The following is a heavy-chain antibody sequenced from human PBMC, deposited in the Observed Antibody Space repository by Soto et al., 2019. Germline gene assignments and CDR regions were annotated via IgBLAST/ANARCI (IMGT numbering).Heavy chain of an antibody. Sequence: SETLSLTCTVSGGSISSYCWGWIRQPPGKGLKWIGSFYYSGSTYYNPSLKSRVTISVDTSKNQFSLKLSSVTAADTAVYYCGRHYGAQILDYWGQGTLVTVSS. CDR3: GRHYGAQILDY. CDR1: GGSISSYC. V-gene: IGHV4-39*01. J-gene: IGHJ4*02. CDR2: FYYSGST. D-gene: IGHD4-17*01.